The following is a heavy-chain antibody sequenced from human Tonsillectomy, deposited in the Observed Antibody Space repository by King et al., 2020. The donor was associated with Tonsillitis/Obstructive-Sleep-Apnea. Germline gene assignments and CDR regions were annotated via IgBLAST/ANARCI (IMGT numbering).Heavy chain of an antibody. Sequence: QLVQSGGGVVQPGRSLRLSCAASGFTFSSYAMHWVRQAPGKGLEWVAIISYDGSNRYYADSVKGRFTISRDNSKNTLYLQMNSLRAEDTAVYYCARVDTAMAPTDYYYYYYMDVWGNGTTVTVSS. V-gene: IGHV3-30*01. J-gene: IGHJ6*03. CDR3: ARVDTAMAPTDYYYYYYMDV. D-gene: IGHD5-18*01. CDR2: ISYDGSNR. CDR1: GFTFSSYA.